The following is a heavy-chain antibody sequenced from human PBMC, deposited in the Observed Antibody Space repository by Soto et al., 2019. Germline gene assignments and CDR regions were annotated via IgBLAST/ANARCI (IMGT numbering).Heavy chain of an antibody. D-gene: IGHD2-2*01. CDR3: ARDGFCTSTTCRVGNWFDP. CDR1: GGSFSGYY. V-gene: IGHV4-34*01. CDR2: INHRGST. J-gene: IGHJ5*02. Sequence: QVQLQQWGAGLLKPSETLSLTCVVYGGSFSGYYWSWNRQSPGKGLEWIGGINHRGSTNYNPSLESRVTISVDTSKNQFSLKLPSVTAADTAMYYCARDGFCTSTTCRVGNWFDPWGQGTLVTVSS.